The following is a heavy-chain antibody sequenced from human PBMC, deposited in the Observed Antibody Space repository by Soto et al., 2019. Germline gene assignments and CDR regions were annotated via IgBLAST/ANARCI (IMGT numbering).Heavy chain of an antibody. CDR2: ISYDGSNK. CDR3: ARDWVAAAGPDAFDI. CDR1: GFTFSSYA. Sequence: LRLSCAASGFTFSSYAMHWVRQAPGKGLEWVAVISYDGSNKYYADSVKGRFTISRDNSKNTLYLQMNSLRAEDTAVYYCARDWVAAAGPDAFDIWGQGTMVTVSS. D-gene: IGHD6-13*01. V-gene: IGHV3-30-3*01. J-gene: IGHJ3*02.